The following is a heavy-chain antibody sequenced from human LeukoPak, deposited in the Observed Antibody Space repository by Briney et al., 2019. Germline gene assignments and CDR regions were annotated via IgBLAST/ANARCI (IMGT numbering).Heavy chain of an antibody. CDR2: VSGGGAKR. CDR3: AKCSANYYNDAFDV. Sequence: GGSLRLSCSASGFIFDNFAMNGVRQAPGKGLVWVSYVSGGGAKRHYSASVKGRFTISRDNSKNTLYLEMNSLRAEDTAMYYCAKCSANYYNDAFDVWGRETMVTVSS. J-gene: IGHJ3*01. V-gene: IGHV3-23*01. CDR1: GFIFDNFA. D-gene: IGHD3-10*02.